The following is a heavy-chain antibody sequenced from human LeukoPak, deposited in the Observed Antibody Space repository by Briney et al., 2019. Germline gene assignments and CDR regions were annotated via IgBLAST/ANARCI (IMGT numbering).Heavy chain of an antibody. V-gene: IGHV3-30*04. J-gene: IGHJ4*02. D-gene: IGHD3-10*01. CDR1: GFTFTSYT. CDR3: ARKSLWFKYYDY. Sequence: GGSLRLSCAASGFTFTSYTMHWVRQAPGKGLEWVAATSYDGGNKYYADSVKGRFTISRDNSKNTLYLQTNSLRAEDTAVYFCARKSLWFKYYDYWGQGMLVTVSS. CDR2: TSYDGGNK.